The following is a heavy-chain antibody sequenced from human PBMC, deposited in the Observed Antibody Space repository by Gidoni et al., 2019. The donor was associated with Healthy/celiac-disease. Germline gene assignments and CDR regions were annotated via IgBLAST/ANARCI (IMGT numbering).Heavy chain of an antibody. CDR1: GVTFDDYA. J-gene: IGHJ4*02. CDR3: AKDLIFGVVASTG. V-gene: IGHV3-9*01. D-gene: IGHD3-3*01. CDR2: ISWNSGSI. Sequence: EVQLVESGGGVVQPGRSLRLPWAASGVTFDDYAMHWVRQAPGKGLEWVSGISWNSGSIGYADSVKGRFTISRDNAKNSLYLQMNSLRAEDTALYYCAKDLIFGVVASTGWGQGTLVTVSS.